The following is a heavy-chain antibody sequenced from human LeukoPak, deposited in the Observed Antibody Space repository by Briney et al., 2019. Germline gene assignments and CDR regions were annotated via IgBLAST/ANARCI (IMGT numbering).Heavy chain of an antibody. D-gene: IGHD1-7*01. V-gene: IGHV4-39*01. Sequence: PSETLSLTCTVSGGSISSSSYYWGWIRQPPGKELAWIGSIYYSGSTYYNPSLKSRVTISVDTSKNQFSLKPSSVTAADTAVYYCARHPPTTPFDYWGQGTLVTVSS. CDR1: GGSISSSSYY. CDR2: IYYSGST. CDR3: ARHPPTTPFDY. J-gene: IGHJ4*02.